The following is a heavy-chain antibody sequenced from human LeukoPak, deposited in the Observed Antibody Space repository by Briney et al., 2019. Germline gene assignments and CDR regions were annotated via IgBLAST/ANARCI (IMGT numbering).Heavy chain of an antibody. V-gene: IGHV3-64*01. D-gene: IGHD5-24*01. J-gene: IGHJ4*02. CDR2: ISSNGGST. CDR3: ARDRDDGLDY. CDR1: GFTFSSYA. Sequence: PGGSLRLSCAASGFTFSSYAMHWVRLAPGKGLEYVSAISSNGGSTYYANSVKGRFTISRDNSKNTLYLQMGSLRAEDMAVYFCARDRDDGLDYWGQGTLVTVSS.